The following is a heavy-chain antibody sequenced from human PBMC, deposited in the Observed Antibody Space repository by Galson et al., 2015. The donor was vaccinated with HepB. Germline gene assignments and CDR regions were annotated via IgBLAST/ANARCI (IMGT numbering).Heavy chain of an antibody. V-gene: IGHV4-39*01. J-gene: IGHJ4*02. CDR3: ARLHNILTGYIDY. CDR1: GGSISSSSYY. Sequence: ETLSLTCTVSGGSISSSSYYWGWIRQPPGKGLEWIGSIYYSGSTYYNPSLKSRVTISVDTSKNQLSLKLSSVTAADTAVYYCARLHNILTGYIDYWGQGTLVTVSS. CDR2: IYYSGST. D-gene: IGHD3-9*01.